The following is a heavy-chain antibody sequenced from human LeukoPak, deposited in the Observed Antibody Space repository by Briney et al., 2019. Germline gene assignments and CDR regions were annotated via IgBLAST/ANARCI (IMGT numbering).Heavy chain of an antibody. D-gene: IGHD5-12*01. Sequence: NPSETLTLPCTVSGGSISRYYWSWLRQPPGKGLEGSGYIYYSGSTNYNPSLKSRVTISVDTSKNQFSLKLSSATAADTAVYYCARYSGYDHRRLYFDYWGQGTLVTVSS. CDR3: ARYSGYDHRRLYFDY. V-gene: IGHV4-59*01. CDR2: IYYSGST. CDR1: GGSISRYY. J-gene: IGHJ4*02.